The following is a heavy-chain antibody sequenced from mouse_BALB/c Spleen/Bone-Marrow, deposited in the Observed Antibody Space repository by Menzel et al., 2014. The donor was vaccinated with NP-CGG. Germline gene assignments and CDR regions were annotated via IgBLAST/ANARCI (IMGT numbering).Heavy chain of an antibody. D-gene: IGHD1-1*01. CDR3: AGSTPLAY. CDR2: IYPGDDDT. CDR1: GYAFSRSW. J-gene: IGHJ3*01. Sequence: QVQLQQPGVELVRPGSSVKISCKASGYAFSRSWMNWVKQRPGQGLEWIGQIYPGDDDTNYSGKFKGRATLTADKSSGTAYMQLSSLTSEDSAVYFCAGSTPLAYWGQGTLVTVSA. V-gene: IGHV1-80*01.